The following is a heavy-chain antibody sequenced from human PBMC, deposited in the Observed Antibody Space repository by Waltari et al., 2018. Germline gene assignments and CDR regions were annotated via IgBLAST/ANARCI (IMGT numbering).Heavy chain of an antibody. CDR3: ATSGWYCFDY. D-gene: IGHD6-19*01. J-gene: IGHJ4*02. V-gene: IGHV3-7*01. Sequence: EVQLLESGGGLVQPGGSLRLSCAASGFTFSTYWMSWVRQIPGKWLEWLGNKKEDGSETYYVDLLKGRFTNSRDNAKNSLYLQMNSLRAEDTAVYYCATSGWYCFDYWGQGTLVTVSS. CDR1: GFTFSTYW. CDR2: KKEDGSET.